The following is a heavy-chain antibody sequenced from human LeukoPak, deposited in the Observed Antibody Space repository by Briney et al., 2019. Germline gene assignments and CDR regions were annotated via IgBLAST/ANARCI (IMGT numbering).Heavy chain of an antibody. CDR3: ARESTKYGAYVSGFDF. D-gene: IGHD3-10*02. CDR1: GFTSSSYW. CDR2: IMQDGSEK. J-gene: IGHJ3*01. V-gene: IGHV3-7*01. Sequence: GGSLRLSCIASGFTSSSYWMNWVRQAPGKGLEWVANIMQDGSEKYYVDSVKGRFIISRDNAKNSLYLQMNSLRAEDTAVYYCARESTKYGAYVSGFDFWGQGTMVTVSS.